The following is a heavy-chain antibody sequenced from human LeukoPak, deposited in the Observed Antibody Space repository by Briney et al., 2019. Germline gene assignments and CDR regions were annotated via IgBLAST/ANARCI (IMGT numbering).Heavy chain of an antibody. CDR2: IWYDGTDT. CDR3: ARGFLDFDF. V-gene: IGHV3-33*01. CDR1: GFTFSRFN. Sequence: PGGSLRLSCVASGFTFSRFNMHWVRQAPGKGLEWVALIWYDGTDTYYADSVKGRFTISRDDSKNTVYLQMNSLRAEDTAFYYGARGFLDFDFWGHGTLVTVSS. D-gene: IGHD3-3*01. J-gene: IGHJ4*01.